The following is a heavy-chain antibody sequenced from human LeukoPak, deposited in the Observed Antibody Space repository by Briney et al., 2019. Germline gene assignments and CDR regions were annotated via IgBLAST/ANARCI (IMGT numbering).Heavy chain of an antibody. D-gene: IGHD5-18*01. Sequence: ASVKVSCKASGYTFTGYYMHWVRQAPGQGLEWMGWINPNSGGTNYAKKFQGRVTMTRDTSISTAYMELSRLRSDDTAVYYCASSRGYSYGLRFLFDYWGQGTLVTVSS. V-gene: IGHV1-2*02. CDR2: INPNSGGT. CDR3: ASSRGYSYGLRFLFDY. CDR1: GYTFTGYY. J-gene: IGHJ4*02.